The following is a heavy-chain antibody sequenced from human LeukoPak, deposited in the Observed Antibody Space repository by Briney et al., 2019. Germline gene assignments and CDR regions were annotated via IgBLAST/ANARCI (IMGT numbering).Heavy chain of an antibody. Sequence: ASVKVSRKASGYPFISYYIHWVRQAPGQGLEWMGMINPNGGGTSYGQRFPGRVTMTTDTSTSTVYMEPSSLTSEDTAVYSCARGNGFWAPLSYWGQGTLVTVSS. CDR2: INPNGGGT. J-gene: IGHJ4*02. V-gene: IGHV1-46*01. D-gene: IGHD3-10*01. CDR3: ARGNGFWAPLSY. CDR1: GYPFISYY.